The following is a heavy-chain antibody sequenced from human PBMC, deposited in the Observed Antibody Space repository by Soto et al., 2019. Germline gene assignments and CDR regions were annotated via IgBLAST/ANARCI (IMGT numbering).Heavy chain of an antibody. CDR3: AKDGPGVGAWYFDY. V-gene: IGHV3-7*03. CDR2: IKQDGSEK. D-gene: IGHD1-26*01. Sequence: GGSLRLSCAASGFTFSSFWMSWVRQAPGKWLEWVANIKQDGSEKYYVDSVKGRFTISRDNSKNSLYLQMNSLRAEDTAVYYCAKDGPGVGAWYFDYWGQGTLVTVSS. J-gene: IGHJ4*02. CDR1: GFTFSSFW.